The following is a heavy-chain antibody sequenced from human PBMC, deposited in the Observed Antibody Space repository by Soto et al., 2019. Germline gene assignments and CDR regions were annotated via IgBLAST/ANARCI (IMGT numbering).Heavy chain of an antibody. CDR1: GGSVSGGSYY. J-gene: IGHJ4*02. V-gene: IGHV4-61*01. CDR2: IYYSGST. CDR3: ARLQYYYDSSGYYPYFDY. D-gene: IGHD3-22*01. Sequence: SETLSLTCTVSGGSVSGGSYYFICLRQPPWRGLEWIGYIYYSGSTNYNPSLKSRVTISVDTSKNQFSLKLSSVTAADTAVYYCARLQYYYDSSGYYPYFDYWGQGTLVTVSS.